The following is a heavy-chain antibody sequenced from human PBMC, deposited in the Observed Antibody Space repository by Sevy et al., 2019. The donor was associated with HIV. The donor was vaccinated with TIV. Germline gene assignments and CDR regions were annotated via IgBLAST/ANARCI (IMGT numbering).Heavy chain of an antibody. Sequence: GGSLRLSCAASGFTFGNCWMSWVRQAPGKGLEWVANINEGGNKKFYLDSVKGLFTISRDNAKKSLFLLMNSLTAEDTAVYCSARENDVDSAGTDIDYWGQGTLVTVSS. CDR3: ARENDVDSAGTDIDY. J-gene: IGHJ4*02. D-gene: IGHD3-10*01. CDR2: INEGGNKK. V-gene: IGHV3-7*03. CDR1: GFTFGNCW.